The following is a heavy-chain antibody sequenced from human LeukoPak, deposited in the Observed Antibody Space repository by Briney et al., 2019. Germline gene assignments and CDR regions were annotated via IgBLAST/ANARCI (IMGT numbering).Heavy chain of an antibody. CDR1: AFTFSDYS. J-gene: IGHJ3*01. V-gene: IGHV3-48*02. D-gene: IGHD7-27*01. CDR2: IDTSSSTM. CDR3: AREDDSWGPNNLDL. Sequence: QPGGSLRLSCAASAFTFSDYSMNWVRQAPGKGLEWTSYIDTSSSTMYYADSVMGRFTISRDNAKESLYLQMNSLRDEDTAVYYCAREDDSWGPNNLDLWGQGTMVTVSS.